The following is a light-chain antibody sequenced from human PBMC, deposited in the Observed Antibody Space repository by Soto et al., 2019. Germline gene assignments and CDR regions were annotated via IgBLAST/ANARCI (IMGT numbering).Light chain of an antibody. Sequence: QSALTQPPSASGSPGQSVTISCTGTSSDVGAYKYVSWYQQHPGKAPKLMIYEVTTRPSGVPDRFSGSKSGNTASLTVSGLQAEDEADYYCSSYTGSNNVVFGGGTKLTVL. CDR3: SSYTGSNNVV. V-gene: IGLV2-8*01. CDR2: EVT. CDR1: SSDVGAYKY. J-gene: IGLJ2*01.